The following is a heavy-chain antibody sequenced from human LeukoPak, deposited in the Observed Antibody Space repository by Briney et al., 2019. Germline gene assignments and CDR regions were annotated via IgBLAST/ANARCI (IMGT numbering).Heavy chain of an antibody. V-gene: IGHV1-2*02. J-gene: IGHJ4*02. D-gene: IGHD6-19*01. Sequence: ASPRPSSKPSGDTSTVFSTHSGCDTPRQGLGRRGWINPNSGGTNYAQKCQGRVTMTRHTSISTAYMELCRLRSDETAVYYCARDSSGWYWRGYYFDYWGRGTLVTVSS. CDR1: GDTSTVFS. CDR2: INPNSGGT. CDR3: ARDSSGWYWRGYYFDY.